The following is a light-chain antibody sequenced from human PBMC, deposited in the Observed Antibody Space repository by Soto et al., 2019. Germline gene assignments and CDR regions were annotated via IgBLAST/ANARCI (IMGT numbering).Light chain of an antibody. CDR2: EVT. V-gene: IGLV2-14*01. J-gene: IGLJ1*01. Sequence: QSVLTQPASVSGSPGQTITISCTGTSSDVGRYNTVSWYQHHPGKAPKLIIYEVTHRPAGISDRFSASKSGNTASLTFSGLQAEDEADYYCNSLRVNHLYVFGSGTKVTV. CDR3: NSLRVNHLYV. CDR1: SSDVGRYNT.